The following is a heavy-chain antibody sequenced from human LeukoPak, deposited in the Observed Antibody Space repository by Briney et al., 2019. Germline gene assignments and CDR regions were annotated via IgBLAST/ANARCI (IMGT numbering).Heavy chain of an antibody. CDR1: GGSISSYY. V-gene: IGHV4-59*08. CDR3: ARQASWLPYFDL. J-gene: IGHJ2*01. D-gene: IGHD5-12*01. Sequence: NASETLSLTCTVSGGSISSYYWSWIRQPPGKGLEWIGYIYYSGRTNYNPSLKSRVTISVDTAENQFSLKLSSVTAADTALYFCARQASWLPYFDLWGRGTLVSVSS. CDR2: IYYSGRT.